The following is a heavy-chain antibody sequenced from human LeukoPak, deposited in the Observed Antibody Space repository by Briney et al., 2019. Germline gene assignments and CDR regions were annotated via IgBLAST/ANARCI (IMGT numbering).Heavy chain of an antibody. V-gene: IGHV4-59*08. CDR2: IYYSGST. J-gene: IGHJ3*02. D-gene: IGHD3-10*01. Sequence: SETLSLTCTVSGGSISSYYWSWIRQPPGKGLEWIGYIYYSGSTNYNPSLKSRVTISVDTSKNQFSLKLSSVTAADTAVYYCARSTGESVSSDAFDIWGQGTMVTVSS. CDR3: ARSTGESVSSDAFDI. CDR1: GGSISSYY.